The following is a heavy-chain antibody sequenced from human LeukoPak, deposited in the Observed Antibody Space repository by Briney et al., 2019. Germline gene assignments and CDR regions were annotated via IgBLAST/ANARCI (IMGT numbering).Heavy chain of an antibody. CDR3: ARSSLAVAGSVFDY. V-gene: IGHV1-18*01. Sequence: GASVKVSCKASGYTFTSYGISWVRHAPGQGLEWMGWISTYNGNRPYAQKLQGRVTMTTDTSTSTAHIELRSLRADDTAVYYCARSSLAVAGSVFDYWGQGTLVTVSS. J-gene: IGHJ4*02. D-gene: IGHD6-19*01. CDR2: ISTYNGNR. CDR1: GYTFTSYG.